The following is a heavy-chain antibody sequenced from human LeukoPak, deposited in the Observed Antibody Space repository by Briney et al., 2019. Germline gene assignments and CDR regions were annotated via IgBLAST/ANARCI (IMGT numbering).Heavy chain of an antibody. D-gene: IGHD2-2*01. CDR2: VSGHSGNT. Sequence: GASVKVSCKASGYNFSSYHISWVRQAPGQGLEWMGRVSGHSGNTHYAEKFQGRVTMTIDKSTTTAYMDLRSLRSDDTAAYYCARGLGYCSSTSCYGELPGDYWSPGTLVTVSS. CDR1: GYNFSSYH. V-gene: IGHV1-18*01. J-gene: IGHJ4*02. CDR3: ARGLGYCSSTSCYGELPGDY.